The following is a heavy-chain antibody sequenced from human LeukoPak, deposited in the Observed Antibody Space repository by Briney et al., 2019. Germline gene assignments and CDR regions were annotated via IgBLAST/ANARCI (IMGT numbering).Heavy chain of an antibody. V-gene: IGHV3-48*04. D-gene: IGHD1-7*01. CDR3: ARDGDYDWNYRSGFDS. CDR2: INSRGSTI. J-gene: IGHJ4*02. Sequence: GGSLRLSCSASGFTFSNYNIHWVRQAPGKGLEWISYINSRGSTIYYADSVKGRFSISRDNSKNTLYLQMNSLRAEDTAVYYCARDGDYDWNYRSGFDSWGQGTPVTVSS. CDR1: GFTFSNYN.